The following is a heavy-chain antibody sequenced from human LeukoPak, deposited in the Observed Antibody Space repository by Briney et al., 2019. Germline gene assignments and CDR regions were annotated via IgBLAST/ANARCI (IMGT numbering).Heavy chain of an antibody. CDR2: IYYSGST. CDR3: ARRVRWRYDAFDI. D-gene: IGHD4-17*01. J-gene: IGHJ3*02. Sequence: PSGTLSLTCTVSGGSISSYYWSWIRQPPGKGLEWIGYIYYSGSTNYNPSLKSRVTISVDTSKNQFSLKLSSVTAADTAVYYCARRVRWRYDAFDIWGQGTMVTVSS. CDR1: GGSISSYY. V-gene: IGHV4-59*08.